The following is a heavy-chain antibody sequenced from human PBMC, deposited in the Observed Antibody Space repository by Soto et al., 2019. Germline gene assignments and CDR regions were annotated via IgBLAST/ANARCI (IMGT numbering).Heavy chain of an antibody. CDR2: IDNSGST. D-gene: IGHD6-19*01. CDR1: GGSISNYF. Sequence: SETLSLTCTVSGGSISNYFCNWIRQPAGKGLEWIGRIDNSGSTNYNPSLKSRITMSADTSRNQFSLKLNSVTAADTAVYYCAKDFDPRYSSGWYGPRPEAGMDVWGQGTTVTVSS. V-gene: IGHV4-4*07. J-gene: IGHJ6*02. CDR3: AKDFDPRYSSGWYGPRPEAGMDV.